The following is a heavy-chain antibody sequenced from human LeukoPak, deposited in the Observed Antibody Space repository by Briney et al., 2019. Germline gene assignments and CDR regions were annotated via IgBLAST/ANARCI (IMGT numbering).Heavy chain of an antibody. J-gene: IGHJ6*02. CDR1: GYTFTSYG. V-gene: IGHV1-18*01. Sequence: ASVKVSCKASGYTFTSYGISWVRQAPGQGLEWMGWISAYNGNTNYAQKLQGRVIMTTDTSTSTAYMELRSLRSDDTAVYYCARALAAGYYYYGMDVWGQGTTVTVSS. D-gene: IGHD6-13*01. CDR3: ARALAAGYYYYGMDV. CDR2: ISAYNGNT.